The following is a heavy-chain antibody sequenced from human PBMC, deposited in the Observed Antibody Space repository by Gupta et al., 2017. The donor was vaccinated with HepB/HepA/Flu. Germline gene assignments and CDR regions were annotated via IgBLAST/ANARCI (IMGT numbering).Heavy chain of an antibody. V-gene: IGHV4-39*01. CDR3: ARQQAEWLDATFDY. D-gene: IGHD6-19*01. CDR1: GGGSISSRRFY. CDR2: FYYTGSP. J-gene: IGHJ4*02. Sequence: QLQLQESGPGMVKPSGTLSLTCTVSGGGSISSRRFYWGWIRQPPGKGLEWIGSFYYTGSPLYNPSLKSRVTIFVDMSKNQFSLNLSSVTAADTAVYYWARQQAEWLDATFDYWGQGTLVTVSS.